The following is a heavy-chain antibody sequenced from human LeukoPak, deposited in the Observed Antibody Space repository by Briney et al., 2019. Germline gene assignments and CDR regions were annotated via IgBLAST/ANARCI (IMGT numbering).Heavy chain of an antibody. CDR2: IWYDGSNK. CDR3: ARDRGPSSGYYPPGY. D-gene: IGHD3-22*01. V-gene: IGHV3-33*08. J-gene: IGHJ4*02. CDR1: GFTFSTYA. Sequence: GGSLRLSCAASGFTFSTYAMSWVRQAPGKGLEWVAVIWYDGSNKYYADSVKGRFTISRDNSKNTLYLQMNSLRAEDTAVYYCARDRGPSSGYYPPGYWGQGTLVTVSS.